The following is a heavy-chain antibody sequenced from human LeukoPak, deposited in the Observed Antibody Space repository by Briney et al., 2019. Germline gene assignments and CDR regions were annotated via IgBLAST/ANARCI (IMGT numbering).Heavy chain of an antibody. Sequence: GGSLRLSCEASGFTFSSYRMNWVRQAPGKGLEWVSYISSSSSTIYYADSVKGRFTISRDNAKNSLYLQMNSLRAEDTAVYYCARDQDYHPGYSSGWYYWGQGTLVTVSS. V-gene: IGHV3-48*01. D-gene: IGHD6-19*01. CDR3: ARDQDYHPGYSSGWYY. J-gene: IGHJ4*02. CDR2: ISSSSSTI. CDR1: GFTFSSYR.